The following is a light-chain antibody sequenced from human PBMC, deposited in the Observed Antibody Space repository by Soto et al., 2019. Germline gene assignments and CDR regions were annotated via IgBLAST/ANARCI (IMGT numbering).Light chain of an antibody. Sequence: QSVVTQPASVSGSPGQSITISCTGTSSYVGGYDYVSWYQQYPGKAPRLIIYEVSNRPSGVSNRFSGSKSGNTASLTISGLRAEDEGDYFCSSYTGTSALILFGGGTKLTVL. J-gene: IGLJ2*01. CDR2: EVS. CDR3: SSYTGTSALIL. CDR1: SSYVGGYDY. V-gene: IGLV2-14*01.